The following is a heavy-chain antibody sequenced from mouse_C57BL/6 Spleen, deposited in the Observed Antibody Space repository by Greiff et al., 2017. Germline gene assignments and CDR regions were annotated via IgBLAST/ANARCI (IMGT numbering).Heavy chain of an antibody. CDR1: GFSLTSYG. Sequence: QVQLQQSGPGLVQPSQSLSITCTVSGFSLTSYGVHWVRLSPGKGLEWLGVIWRGGSTDYTAAFMSRLSITMDNSTSQVFFKMNSLQADDTAIYYCASYYDYEAWFAYWGQGTLVTVSA. D-gene: IGHD2-4*01. CDR3: ASYYDYEAWFAY. J-gene: IGHJ3*01. CDR2: IWRGGST. V-gene: IGHV2-5*01.